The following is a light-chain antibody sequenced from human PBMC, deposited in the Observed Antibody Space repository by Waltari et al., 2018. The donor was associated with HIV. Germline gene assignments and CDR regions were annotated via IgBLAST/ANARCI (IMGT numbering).Light chain of an antibody. CDR1: SSDIGSYIR. J-gene: IGLJ3*02. V-gene: IGLV2-18*02. Sequence: QSTLTQPPSVSGSLGQSVTIACSGTSSDIGSYIRVSWYQQPPGTAPKLIIYEVTNRPSGVAVRFSGSKSGNTASLTISGLQAEDEADYYCSSYTTSSTWVFGGGTQLTVL. CDR2: EVT. CDR3: SSYTTSSTWV.